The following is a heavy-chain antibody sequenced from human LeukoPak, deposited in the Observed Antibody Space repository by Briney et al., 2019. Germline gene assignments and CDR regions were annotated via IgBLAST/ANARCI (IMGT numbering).Heavy chain of an antibody. D-gene: IGHD5-18*01. J-gene: IGHJ4*02. Sequence: PGGSLRLSCAASGFTFSTNDMSWVRQAPGKGLQWVAVIRSDGSTFYSDSAKGRLTISRDNSKNTLYLQMNSLRAEDTAVYYCARERGYTYGTSLYYFDYWGQGTLVTVSS. CDR3: ARERGYTYGTSLYYFDY. CDR2: IRSDGST. V-gene: IGHV3-53*01. CDR1: GFTFSTND.